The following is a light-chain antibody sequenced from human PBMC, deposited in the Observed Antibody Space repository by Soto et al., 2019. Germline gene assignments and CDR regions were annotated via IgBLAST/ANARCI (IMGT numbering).Light chain of an antibody. CDR2: GPS. CDR3: QQYGSSPLMYT. Sequence: EIVLTQSPGALSLFPGERATLSCRASQSVTSSYLAWYQQKPGQAPRLLIYGPSIRATGIPGRFSGSGSGTDFTLKITRLEPEDFALYYCQQYGSSPLMYTFGQGTKLSIK. V-gene: IGKV3-20*01. CDR1: QSVTSSY. J-gene: IGKJ2*01.